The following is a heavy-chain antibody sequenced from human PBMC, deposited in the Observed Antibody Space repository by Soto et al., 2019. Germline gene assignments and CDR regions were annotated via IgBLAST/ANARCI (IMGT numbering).Heavy chain of an antibody. D-gene: IGHD3-3*01. CDR3: ARGGRITIFGVVIADYYYYGMDV. J-gene: IGHJ6*02. Sequence: SETLSLTCVVYGGSFSGYYWSWVRQPPGKGLEWIGAINQSGGTNYNPSLKSRVTISVDTSKNQFSLKLSSVTAADTAVYYCARGGRITIFGVVIADYYYYGMDVWGQGTTVTVSS. CDR2: INQSGGT. CDR1: GGSFSGYY. V-gene: IGHV4-34*01.